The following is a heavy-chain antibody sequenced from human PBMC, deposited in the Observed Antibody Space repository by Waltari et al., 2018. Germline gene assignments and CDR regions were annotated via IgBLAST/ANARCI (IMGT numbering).Heavy chain of an antibody. V-gene: IGHV3-74*01. J-gene: IGHJ4*02. D-gene: IGHD3-9*01. CDR3: ARKGGTGYPYGPFYYDH. CDR1: DFGFGAFG. CDR2: INVDGGYI. Sequence: EVHLVESGGGLVQPGGSLSSPLPASDFGFGAFGMLWVRQVPGRGLEWVSRINVDGGYISYADSVRGRFTISRDNAESTVYLHLNNLRVDDTAVYFCARKGGTGYPYGPFYYDHWGQGTLVNVSS.